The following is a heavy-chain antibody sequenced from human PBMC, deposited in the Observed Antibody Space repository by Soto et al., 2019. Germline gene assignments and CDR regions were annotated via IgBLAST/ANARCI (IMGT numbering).Heavy chain of an antibody. CDR1: AFTFSSYG. D-gene: IGHD6-19*01. CDR3: AKGGRQWLVTSDFNY. CDR2: VSHDGRNT. V-gene: IGHV3-30*18. Sequence: GGSLRLSCAASAFTFSSYGMHWVRQAPGKGLEWVSVVSHDGRNTHYADSGKGRFTISRDSSKNTVSLEMTSLRAEDTAVYYCAKGGRQWLVTSDFNYWGQGALVTVSS. J-gene: IGHJ4*02.